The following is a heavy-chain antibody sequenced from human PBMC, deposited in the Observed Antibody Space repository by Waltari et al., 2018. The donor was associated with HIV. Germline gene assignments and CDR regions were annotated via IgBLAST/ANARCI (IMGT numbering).Heavy chain of an antibody. D-gene: IGHD3-22*01. V-gene: IGHV1-3*01. CDR1: GSTFTSYA. J-gene: IGHJ4*02. CDR2: INAGNGNT. CDR3: ARAAHSYYDSSPYYFDY. Sequence: QVQLVQSGAEVKKPGASVQVSCKASGSTFTSYAMHWVRQAPGQRLEWMGWINAGNGNTKYSRKFQGGVTITRDTSASTAYMELSSLRSEDTAVYYCARAAHSYYDSSPYYFDYWGQGSLVTVSS.